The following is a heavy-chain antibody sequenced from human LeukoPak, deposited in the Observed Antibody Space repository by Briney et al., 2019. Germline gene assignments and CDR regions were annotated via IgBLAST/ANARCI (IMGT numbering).Heavy chain of an antibody. CDR3: AKDMGYSGNYRTPDY. D-gene: IGHD1-26*01. CDR1: GFAVGSNY. CDR2: INSDGSST. J-gene: IGHJ4*02. V-gene: IGHV3-74*01. Sequence: GGSLRLSCVASGFAVGSNYMSWVRQAPGKGLEWVSRINSDGSSTSYADSVKGRFTISRDNAKNTLYLQMNSLRAEDTALYYCAKDMGYSGNYRTPDYWGQGTLVTVSS.